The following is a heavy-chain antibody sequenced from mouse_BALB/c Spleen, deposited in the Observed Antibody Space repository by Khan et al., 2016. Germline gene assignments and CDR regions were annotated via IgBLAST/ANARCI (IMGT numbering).Heavy chain of an antibody. V-gene: IGHV3-2*02. J-gene: IGHJ3*01. Sequence: EVELVESGPGLVKPSQSLSLTCTVTGYSITSDYAWNWIRQFPGNKLEWMGYISYSGSTSYNPSLKSRISITRDTSKNQFFLQLNSVTTEDTATFYCARGYGYRGFAYLGQGTLVTVSA. CDR3: ARGYGYRGFAY. D-gene: IGHD2-2*01. CDR2: ISYSGST. CDR1: GYSITSDYA.